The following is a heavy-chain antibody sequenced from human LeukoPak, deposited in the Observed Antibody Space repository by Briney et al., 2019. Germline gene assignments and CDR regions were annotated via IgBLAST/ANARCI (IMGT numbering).Heavy chain of an antibody. Sequence: GGSLRLSCAASGFTFSSYAMHWVRQAPGKGLEWVAVISYDGSSKYYADSVKGRFTISRDNSKNTLYLQMNSLRAEDTAVYYCARGQRRAYYYDSSGYFDAFDIWGQGTMVTVSS. D-gene: IGHD3-22*01. CDR2: ISYDGSSK. V-gene: IGHV3-30-3*01. CDR3: ARGQRRAYYYDSSGYFDAFDI. CDR1: GFTFSSYA. J-gene: IGHJ3*02.